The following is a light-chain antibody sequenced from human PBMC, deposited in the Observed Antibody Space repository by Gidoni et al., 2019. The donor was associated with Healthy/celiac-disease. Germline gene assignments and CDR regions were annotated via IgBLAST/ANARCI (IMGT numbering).Light chain of an antibody. J-gene: IGLJ3*02. CDR3: QAWDSSTAVWV. CDR2: QDS. V-gene: IGLV3-1*01. Sequence: SYELTQQPSVSVSPGQTASITCSGDKLGDKYACWYQQKPGQSPVLVIYQDSKRPSGIPERFSGSNSGNTATLTISGTQAMDEADYYCQAWDSSTAVWVFGGGTKLTVL. CDR1: KLGDKY.